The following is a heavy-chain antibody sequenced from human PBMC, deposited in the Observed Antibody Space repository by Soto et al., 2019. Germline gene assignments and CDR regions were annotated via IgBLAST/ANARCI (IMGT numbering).Heavy chain of an antibody. J-gene: IGHJ4*02. CDR2: IYYRSKWYN. V-gene: IGHV6-1*01. CDR3: ARAYGDYSRFDY. D-gene: IGHD4-17*01. Sequence: SQTLSLTCAISGDSVSSNSVAWNWIRQSPSRGLEWLGRIYYRSKWYNDYAVSVKSRININPDTSKNQFSLQLSSVTAADTAVYYCARAYGDYSRFDYWGQGTLVTVS. CDR1: GDSVSSNSVA.